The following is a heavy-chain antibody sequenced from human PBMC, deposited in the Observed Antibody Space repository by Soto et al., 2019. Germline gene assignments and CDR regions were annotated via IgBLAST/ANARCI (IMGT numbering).Heavy chain of an antibody. J-gene: IGHJ4*02. Sequence: ESRARTGSVSGWSISSRRYYWGWIRQSPGKGLEWIGSIYYSGSTYYNPSLKSRVTISVDTSKNQFSLKLSSVTAADTAVYYCARLRYFDWLSHFDYWGQGTLVTVSS. CDR1: GWSISSRRYY. D-gene: IGHD3-9*01. CDR3: ARLRYFDWLSHFDY. CDR2: IYYSGST. V-gene: IGHV4-39*01.